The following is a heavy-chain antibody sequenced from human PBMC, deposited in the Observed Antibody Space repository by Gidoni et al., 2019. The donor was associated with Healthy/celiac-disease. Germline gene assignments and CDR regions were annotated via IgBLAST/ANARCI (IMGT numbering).Heavy chain of an antibody. V-gene: IGHV3-23*04. CDR1: GFTFSSYA. CDR2: ICWSGGST. Sequence: EVQLVESGGGLVQPGGSLRLACAASGFTFSSYAMSWGRPAPGKGLGVVSAICWSGGSTYYADSVKGRFTISRDNSKNTLYLQMNSLRAEDTAVYYCAKHTPGYDPFDAFDIWGQGTMVTVSS. CDR3: AKHTPGYDPFDAFDI. D-gene: IGHD3-3*01. J-gene: IGHJ3*02.